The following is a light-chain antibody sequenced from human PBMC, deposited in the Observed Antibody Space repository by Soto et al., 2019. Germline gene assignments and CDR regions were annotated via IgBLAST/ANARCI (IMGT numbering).Light chain of an antibody. CDR3: QQYGDNSYT. CDR1: QSIGRW. CDR2: DAS. J-gene: IGKJ2*01. V-gene: IGKV1-5*01. Sequence: DIQMTQSPSTLSSSVGDRVTITCRASQSIGRWLAWYQQKPGNAPNLLIYDASTLESGVPSRFSGSGSGTQFTLTISSLQPDDFATYYCQQYGDNSYTFGQGTKLEIK.